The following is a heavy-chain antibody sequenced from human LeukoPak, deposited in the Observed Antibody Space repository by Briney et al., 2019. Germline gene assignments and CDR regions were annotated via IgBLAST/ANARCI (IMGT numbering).Heavy chain of an antibody. J-gene: IGHJ6*02. V-gene: IGHV4-59*01. D-gene: IGHD2-15*01. CDR1: GGSFSAYS. CDR2: IYYSGST. CDR3: ARDGGGSWDGMDV. Sequence: SETLSLTCAVYGGSFSAYSWSWIRQPPGKGMEWIGYIYYSGSTNYNPSLKSRVTISVDTSKNQFSLKLSSVTAADTAVYYCARDGGGSWDGMDVWGQGTTVTVSS.